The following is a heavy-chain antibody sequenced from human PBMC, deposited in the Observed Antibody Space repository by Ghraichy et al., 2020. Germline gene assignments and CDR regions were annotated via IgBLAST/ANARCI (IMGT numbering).Heavy chain of an antibody. CDR1: GFTFSSYA. D-gene: IGHD4-23*01. Sequence: GSLRLSCAASGFTFSSYAMSWVRQAPGRGLEWVSTISGSGGTTYYADSVNGRFTISRHNSKNTLYLQMNSLRAEDTAVYHCAESPRWFKEGGDYWGQGTLVTVSS. CDR3: AESPRWFKEGGDY. V-gene: IGHV3-23*01. CDR2: ISGSGGTT. J-gene: IGHJ4*02.